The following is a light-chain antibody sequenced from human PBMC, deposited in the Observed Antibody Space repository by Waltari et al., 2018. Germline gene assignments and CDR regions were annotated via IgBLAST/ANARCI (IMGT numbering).Light chain of an antibody. CDR3: HSRDASGVGGS. CDR1: SLRSYY. CDR2: GNN. J-gene: IGLJ2*01. Sequence: SSELTQDPTVSVAMGQTVRITCPGDSLRSYYASWYPQRPGQAPILVVSGNNNRPSGVPDRFSGSSSDNTAVLTITGAQAEDEASYYCHSRDASGVGGSFGGGTKLTVL. V-gene: IGLV3-19*01.